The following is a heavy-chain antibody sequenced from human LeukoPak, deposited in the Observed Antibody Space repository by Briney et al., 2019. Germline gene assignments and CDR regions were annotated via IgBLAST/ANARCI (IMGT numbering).Heavy chain of an antibody. D-gene: IGHD3-22*01. V-gene: IGHV3-20*04. CDR3: ARDLLFTSSGYYWAFDI. J-gene: IGHJ3*02. CDR1: GFTFDDYG. Sequence: GGSLRLSCAASGFTFDDYGMSWVRPAPGKGLEWVSGINWNGGSTGYADSVKGRFTISRDNAKNSLYLQMNRLRAEDTALYYCARDLLFTSSGYYWAFDIWGQGTMVTVSS. CDR2: INWNGGST.